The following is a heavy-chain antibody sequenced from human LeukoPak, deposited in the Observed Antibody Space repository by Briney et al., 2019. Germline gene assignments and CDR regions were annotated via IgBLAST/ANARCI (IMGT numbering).Heavy chain of an antibody. V-gene: IGHV4-59*01. J-gene: IGHJ6*02. D-gene: IGHD7-27*01. CDR1: GGSISSYY. CDR3: ATLLTGDGNYYGMDV. Sequence: KPSGTLSLTCTVSGGSISSYYWSWIRQPPGKGLEWIGYIYYSGSTNYNPSLKSRVTISVDTSKNQFSLELSSVTAADTAVYYCATLLTGDGNYYGMDVWGQGTTVTVSS. CDR2: IYYSGST.